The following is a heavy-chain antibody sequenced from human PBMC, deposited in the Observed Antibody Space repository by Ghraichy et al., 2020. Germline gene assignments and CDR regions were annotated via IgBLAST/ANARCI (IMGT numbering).Heavy chain of an antibody. CDR3: ARAQARRAQLWFLVSDY. Sequence: GGSLRLSCAASGFTFSSYAMHWVRQAPGKGLEWVAVISYDGSNKYYADSVKGRFTISRDNSKNTLYLQMNSLRAEDTAVYYCARAQARRAQLWFLVSDYWGQGTLVTVSS. V-gene: IGHV3-30*04. J-gene: IGHJ4*02. D-gene: IGHD5-18*01. CDR2: ISYDGSNK. CDR1: GFTFSSYA.